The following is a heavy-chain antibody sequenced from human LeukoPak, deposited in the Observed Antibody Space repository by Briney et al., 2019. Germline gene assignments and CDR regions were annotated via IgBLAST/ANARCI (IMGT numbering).Heavy chain of an antibody. CDR2: IYSGGST. Sequence: GRSLRLSCAASGFTFDDYAMHWVRQAPGKGLEWVSVIYSGGSTYYADSVKGRFTISRDNSKNTLYLQMNSLRAEDTAVYYCASPSPAGAWGQGTLVTVSS. J-gene: IGHJ5*02. CDR3: ASPSPAGA. D-gene: IGHD6-13*01. CDR1: GFTFDDYA. V-gene: IGHV3-66*01.